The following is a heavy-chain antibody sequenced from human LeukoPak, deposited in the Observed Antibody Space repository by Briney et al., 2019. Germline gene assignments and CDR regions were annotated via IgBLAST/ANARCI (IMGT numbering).Heavy chain of an antibody. CDR3: AHSPGAYDFWIRTGYYLYC. J-gene: IGHJ4*02. V-gene: IGHV2-5*02. Sequence: SGPTQVKPTQTLTLTCTFSGFSLRTSGVGVGWIRQPQGTALEWLALIYWDDDKRYRPSLRSRLPIIKDTSKHQVVLTMTSMDPVDTVSYYCAHSPGAYDFWIRTGYYLYCCGGGTLVTGSS. CDR2: IYWDDDK. CDR1: GFSLRTSGVG. D-gene: IGHD3-3*01.